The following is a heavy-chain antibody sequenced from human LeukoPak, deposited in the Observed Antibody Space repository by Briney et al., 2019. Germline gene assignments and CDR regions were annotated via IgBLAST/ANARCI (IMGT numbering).Heavy chain of an antibody. D-gene: IGHD3-10*01. CDR3: AKDLMVRGVIITHYFDY. CDR2: IKQDGSDK. Sequence: GGSLRLSCAASGFTFSSHWMAWVRQAPGKGLEWVANIKQDGSDKYYLDSMKGRLTISRDNAKNSLYLQVNSLRVEDTAVYYCAKDLMVRGVIITHYFDYWGQGTLVTVSS. J-gene: IGHJ4*02. CDR1: GFTFSSHW. V-gene: IGHV3-7*01.